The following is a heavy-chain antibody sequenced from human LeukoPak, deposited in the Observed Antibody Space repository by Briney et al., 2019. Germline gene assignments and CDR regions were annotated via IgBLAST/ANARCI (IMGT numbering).Heavy chain of an antibody. Sequence: GGSLRLSCAASGFTFSSYSMNWVRQAPGKGLEWVSYISSSSSTIYYADSVKGRFTISRDNAKNSLYLQMNSLRAEDTAVYYCAREGEQQQAPPYGMDVWGQGTTVTVSS. CDR3: AREGEQQQAPPYGMDV. J-gene: IGHJ6*02. CDR2: ISSSSSTI. V-gene: IGHV3-48*04. D-gene: IGHD6-13*01. CDR1: GFTFSSYS.